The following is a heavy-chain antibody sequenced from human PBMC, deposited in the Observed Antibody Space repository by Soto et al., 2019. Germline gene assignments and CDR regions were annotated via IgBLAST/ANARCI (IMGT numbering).Heavy chain of an antibody. V-gene: IGHV3-30*02. Sequence: GGSLRLSCAASGFTFSSYGMYWVRQAPGKGLEWVAVIWYDGSNKYYADSVKGRFTISRDNSKNTLYLHMNSLRAEDTAVYYCAKIGGGSSCYCCYGMEVWGRGTTVTVAS. J-gene: IGHJ6*01. CDR1: GFTFSSYG. D-gene: IGHD6-6*01. CDR2: IWYDGSNK. CDR3: AKIGGGSSCYCCYGMEV.